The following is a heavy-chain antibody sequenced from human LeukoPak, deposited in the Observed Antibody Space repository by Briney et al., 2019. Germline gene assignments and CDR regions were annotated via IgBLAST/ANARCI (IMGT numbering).Heavy chain of an antibody. CDR1: GFTFSSHA. J-gene: IGHJ4*02. D-gene: IGHD5/OR15-5a*01. CDR3: AKADCSSVYCFVRDF. V-gene: IGHV3-23*01. Sequence: GGSLRLSCTASGFTFSSHAMSWVRQAPGKGLEWVSLISGSGGGINYADSEQGRFTISRDNSKNTLYLEMNSLRAEDTAVYHCAKADCSSVYCFVRDFWGQGTLVTVSS. CDR2: ISGSGGGI.